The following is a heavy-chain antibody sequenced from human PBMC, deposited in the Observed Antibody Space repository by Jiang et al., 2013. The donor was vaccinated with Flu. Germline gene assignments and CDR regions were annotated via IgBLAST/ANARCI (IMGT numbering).Heavy chain of an antibody. V-gene: IGHV4-59*08. Sequence: GLVKPSETLSLTCTVSGGSISSYYWSWIRQPPGKGLEWIGYIYYSGSTNYNPSLKSRVTISVDTSKNQFSLKLSSVTAADTAVYYCASQGYYYDSSGLTSRWFDPWGQGTLVTVSS. CDR3: ASQGYYYDSSGLTSRWFDP. CDR1: GGSISSYY. D-gene: IGHD3-22*01. J-gene: IGHJ5*02. CDR2: IYYSGST.